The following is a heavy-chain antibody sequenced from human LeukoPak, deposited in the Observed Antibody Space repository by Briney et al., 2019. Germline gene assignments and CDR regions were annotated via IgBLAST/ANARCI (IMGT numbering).Heavy chain of an antibody. J-gene: IGHJ6*04. Sequence: GGSLRLSCAASGFTFTSYWMGWVRQAPGNGPEWVANIKEDESEKNYVDSVKGRFTISRDSAKNALYLQMNSLRAEDTAVYYCAKLGITMIGGVWGKGTTVTISS. V-gene: IGHV3-7*01. CDR3: AKLGITMIGGV. D-gene: IGHD3-10*02. CDR2: IKEDESEK. CDR1: GFTFTSYW.